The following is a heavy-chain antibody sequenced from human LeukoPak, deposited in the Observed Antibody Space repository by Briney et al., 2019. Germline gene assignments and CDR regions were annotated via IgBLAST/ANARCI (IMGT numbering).Heavy chain of an antibody. J-gene: IGHJ4*02. V-gene: IGHV3-48*01. CDR3: AKARDDYGDY. CDR2: ISSSSSTI. CDR1: GFTFSSYS. Sequence: GGSLRLSCAASGFTFSSYSMNWVRQAPGKGLEWVSYISSSSSTIYYADSVKGRFTISRDNSKNTLYLQMNSLRAEDTAVYYCAKARDDYGDYWGQGTLVTVSS.